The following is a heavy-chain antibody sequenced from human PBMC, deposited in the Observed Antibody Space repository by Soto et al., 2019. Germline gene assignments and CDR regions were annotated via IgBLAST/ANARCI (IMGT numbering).Heavy chain of an antibody. J-gene: IGHJ4*02. V-gene: IGHV1-18*01. Sequence: QVQLVQSGGEVKRPGASVKVSCKTSGYTFSNYGITWVRQAPGQPLEWLGWISLYSDGTNYAQKFQGRVSMTTDTSTSTAYMELRSLRSDDTAVYYCARASITMVRDWGLGTLVTVSS. CDR2: ISLYSDGT. CDR1: GYTFSNYG. D-gene: IGHD3-10*01. CDR3: ARASITMVRD.